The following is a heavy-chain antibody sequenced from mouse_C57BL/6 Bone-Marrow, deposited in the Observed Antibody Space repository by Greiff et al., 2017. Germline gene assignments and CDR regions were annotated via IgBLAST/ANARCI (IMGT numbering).Heavy chain of an antibody. CDR2: ILPGSGST. CDR3: ARGYDYDYAMDY. V-gene: IGHV1-9*01. J-gene: IGHJ4*01. Sequence: VQLQQSGAELMKPGASVKLSCKATGYTFTGYWIEWVKQRPGHGLEWIGEILPGSGSTNYNEKFKGKATLTVDQSSSTAYMQLNSLTSEDSAVYYCARGYDYDYAMDYWGQGTSVTVSS. CDR1: GYTFTGYW. D-gene: IGHD2-4*01.